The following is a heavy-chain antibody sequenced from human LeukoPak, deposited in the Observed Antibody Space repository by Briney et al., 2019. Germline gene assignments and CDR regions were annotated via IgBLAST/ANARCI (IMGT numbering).Heavy chain of an antibody. V-gene: IGHV1-18*01. CDR2: ISTYNNNT. CDR3: ARALYHTFDY. D-gene: IGHD2-2*01. J-gene: IGHJ4*02. CDR1: GYTFTSYG. Sequence: GASVKVSCKASGYTFTSYGISWVRQAPGQGLEWLGWISTYNNNTHYAQKFQVRVTMTTDTSTSTAYMELRSLRSDDTAVYYCARALYHTFDYWGQGTLVTVSS.